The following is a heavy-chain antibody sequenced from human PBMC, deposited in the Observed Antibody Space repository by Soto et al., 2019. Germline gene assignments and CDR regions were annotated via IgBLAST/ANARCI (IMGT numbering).Heavy chain of an antibody. CDR3: ARSEEDSDYYYYGMDV. D-gene: IGHD2-15*01. V-gene: IGHV6-1*01. J-gene: IGHJ6*02. Sequence: SQTLSLTCVGSGDTISSNSVAWNWVRQSPSRGLEWLGRTYYRSRWYSDYAVSVRSRIDINADTSKNQVSLQLNSVTPEDTAVYYCARSEEDSDYYYYGMDVWGQGTTVTVSS. CDR2: TYYRSRWYS. CDR1: GDTISSNSVA.